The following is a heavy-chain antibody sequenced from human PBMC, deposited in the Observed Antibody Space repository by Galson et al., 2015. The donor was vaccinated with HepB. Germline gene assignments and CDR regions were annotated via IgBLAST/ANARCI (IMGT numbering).Heavy chain of an antibody. Sequence: RLSCAASGFTFDDYAMHWVRQAPGKGLEWVSGISWNSGSIGYADSVKGRFTISRDNAKNSLYLQMNSLRAEDTALYYCAKDSSGKSSSSDYWGQGTLVTVSS. CDR1: GFTFDDYA. V-gene: IGHV3-9*01. CDR2: ISWNSGSI. D-gene: IGHD6-6*01. J-gene: IGHJ4*02. CDR3: AKDSSGKSSSSDY.